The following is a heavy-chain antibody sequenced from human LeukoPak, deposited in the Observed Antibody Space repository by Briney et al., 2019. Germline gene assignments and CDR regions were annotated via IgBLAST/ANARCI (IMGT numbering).Heavy chain of an antibody. D-gene: IGHD6-6*01. Sequence: ASVKVSCKASGYTFTSYDINWVRQATGQGVEWMGWMNPNSGKTGYAQKYQGRVTMTRNTSISTAYMELSSLRSEDTAVYYCAREGSSLYYWGQGTLVTVSS. CDR1: GYTFTSYD. J-gene: IGHJ4*02. CDR3: AREGSSLYY. CDR2: MNPNSGKT. V-gene: IGHV1-8*01.